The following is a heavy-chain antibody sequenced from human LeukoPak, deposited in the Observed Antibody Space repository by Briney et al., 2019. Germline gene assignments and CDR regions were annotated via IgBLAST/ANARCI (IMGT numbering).Heavy chain of an antibody. J-gene: IGHJ4*02. D-gene: IGHD5-18*01. Sequence: SETLSLTCAVSGGSISSGGYSWSWIRRPPGKGLEWIGYIYHNGNTYYSPSLKSRVTISVDRSKNQLSLKLSSVTAADTAMYYCASGGYSYGFDYWGQGTLVTVSS. CDR3: ASGGYSYGFDY. CDR2: IYHNGNT. V-gene: IGHV4-30-2*01. CDR1: GGSISSGGYS.